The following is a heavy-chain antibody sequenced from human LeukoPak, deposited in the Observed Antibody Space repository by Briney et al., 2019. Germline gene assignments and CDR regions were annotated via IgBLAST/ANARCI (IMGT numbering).Heavy chain of an antibody. CDR1: GFTFSDYY. CDR2: ISSSGSTI. J-gene: IGHJ4*02. CDR3: ARDHYYDSSGYYYGY. V-gene: IGHV3-11*01. Sequence: GGSLRLSCAASGFTFSDYYMSWIRQAPGKGLEWVSYISSSGSTIYYADSVKGRFTISRDNAKNSLYLQMNSLRAEDTAVYYCARDHYYDSSGYYYGYWGQGTLVTVSP. D-gene: IGHD3-22*01.